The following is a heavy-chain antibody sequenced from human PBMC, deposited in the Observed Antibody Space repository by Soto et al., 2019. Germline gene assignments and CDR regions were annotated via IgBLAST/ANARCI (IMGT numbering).Heavy chain of an antibody. J-gene: IGHJ5*02. CDR2: IYHSGST. CDR1: GGSISSSNW. CDR3: ARLVEYRSSSGNWFDP. Sequence: SENLSLTCAVSGGSISSSNWWSWVRQPPGKWLEWIGEIYHSGSTNYNPSLKSRVTISVDKSKNQFSLKVSSVTAADNDVYYRARLVEYRSSSGNWFDPWGQVTLATVS. V-gene: IGHV4-4*02. D-gene: IGHD6-6*01.